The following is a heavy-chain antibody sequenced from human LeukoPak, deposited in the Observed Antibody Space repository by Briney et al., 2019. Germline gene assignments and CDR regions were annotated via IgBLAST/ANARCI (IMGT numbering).Heavy chain of an antibody. CDR2: ITGTGGRGGI. D-gene: IGHD2-8*02. Sequence: GGSLRLSCVASGFTYANYAMNWVRQAPGKRLEWVASITGTGGRGGIYYADSVKGRFTISRANSKNTLFLQMSSLRAEDTAVYHCAKGDRGHCTGVKCYPFDYWGQGTVVTVSS. J-gene: IGHJ4*02. CDR3: AKGDRGHCTGVKCYPFDY. V-gene: IGHV3-23*01. CDR1: GFTYANYA.